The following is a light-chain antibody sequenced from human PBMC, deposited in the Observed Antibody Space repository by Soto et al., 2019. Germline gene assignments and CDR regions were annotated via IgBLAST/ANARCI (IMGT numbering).Light chain of an antibody. CDR2: YDD. Sequence: QLVLTQPPSVSEAPRQRVTISCSGSSSNIGNNAVNWYQQLPGKAPKLLIYYDDLLPSGVSDRFSGSKSGTSASLAISGLQSEDEADYYCAAWDDSPLWVFGGGTKLTVL. CDR1: SSNIGNNA. J-gene: IGLJ3*02. CDR3: AAWDDSPLWV. V-gene: IGLV1-36*01.